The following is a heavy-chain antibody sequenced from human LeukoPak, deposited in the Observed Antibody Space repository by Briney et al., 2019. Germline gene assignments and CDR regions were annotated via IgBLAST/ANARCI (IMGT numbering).Heavy chain of an antibody. Sequence: GGSLRLSCAASGFTFSSYAMSWVRQAPGKGLEGFQAIKAMGGTTYYADSVKGRFTISSDNSKNTLYLQMNSLRAEDTAVYYCAKDSGGYSNSSPGWGQGTLVTVSS. CDR3: AKDSGGYSNSSPG. J-gene: IGHJ4*02. CDR2: IKAMGGTT. CDR1: GFTFSSYA. V-gene: IGHV3-23*01. D-gene: IGHD4-4*01.